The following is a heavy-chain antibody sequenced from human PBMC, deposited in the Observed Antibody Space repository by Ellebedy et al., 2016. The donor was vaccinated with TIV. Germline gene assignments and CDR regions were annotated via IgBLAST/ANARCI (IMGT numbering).Heavy chain of an antibody. J-gene: IGHJ5*02. CDR3: ARHSTVTTIGT. CDR1: GDSISSSVYY. D-gene: IGHD4-17*01. CDR2: FSQSGRT. Sequence: MPSETLSLTCTVSGDSISSSVYYWGWIRQPPGKGLEWIGSFSQSGRTYYNPSLTSRVTISVDTSNNQFSLTLSSVTAAYTAIFYCARHSTVTTIGTWGLGALVTVSS. V-gene: IGHV4-39*01.